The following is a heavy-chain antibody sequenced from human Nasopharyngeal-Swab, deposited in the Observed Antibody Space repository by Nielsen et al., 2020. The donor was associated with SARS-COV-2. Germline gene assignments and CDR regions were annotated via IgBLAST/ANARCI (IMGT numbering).Heavy chain of an antibody. Sequence: SLKISCAASGFTFSSYGMHWVRQAPGKGLEWVAVIWYDGSNKYYADSVKGRFTISRDNSKNTLYLQMNSLRAEDTDVYSCARGKAAAGTGPFDYWGQGNLVNGS. CDR2: IWYDGSNK. D-gene: IGHD6-13*01. V-gene: IGHV3-33*01. J-gene: IGHJ4*01. CDR3: ARGKAAAGTGPFDY. CDR1: GFTFSSYG.